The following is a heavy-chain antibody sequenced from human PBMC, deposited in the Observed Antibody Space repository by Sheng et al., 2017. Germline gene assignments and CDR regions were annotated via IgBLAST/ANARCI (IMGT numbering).Heavy chain of an antibody. CDR3: ATTPQTRPLWWKSSLDF. V-gene: IGHV1-46*01. D-gene: IGHD2-21*01. Sequence: QVQLVQSGAEVKKPGASVKVSCKASGYTLTTFYLHWVRQAPGQGLEWMGIINHSDDSTTYGQKFQGRVTMTRDTSTSTVYMELSSLRFDDTAVYYCATTPQTRPLWWKSSLDFWGQGTQVTVSS. CDR2: INHSDDST. J-gene: IGHJ4*02. CDR1: GYTLTTFY.